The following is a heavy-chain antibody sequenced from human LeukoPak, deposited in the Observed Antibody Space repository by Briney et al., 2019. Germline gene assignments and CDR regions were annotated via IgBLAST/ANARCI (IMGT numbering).Heavy chain of an antibody. Sequence: GGSLRLSCAASGFTFSSYAMSWVRQAPGKGLEWVSAISGSGGSTYYADSVKGRFTISRDNSKNTLYLQMNSLRAEDTAVYYCAKDHYDSSGYYHDYWGQGTLVTISS. CDR2: ISGSGGST. CDR3: AKDHYDSSGYYHDY. CDR1: GFTFSSYA. D-gene: IGHD3-22*01. V-gene: IGHV3-23*01. J-gene: IGHJ4*02.